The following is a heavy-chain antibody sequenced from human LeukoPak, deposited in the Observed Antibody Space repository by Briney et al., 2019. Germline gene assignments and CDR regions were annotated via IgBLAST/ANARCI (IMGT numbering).Heavy chain of an antibody. Sequence: SETLSLTCTVSGGSISSYYWSWIRQPPGKGLEWIGYIYYSGSTNYNPSLKSRVTISVDTSKNQFSLKLSSVTAADTAVYYCARGGYCSGGSCYHGFDYWGQGTLVTVSS. D-gene: IGHD2-15*01. J-gene: IGHJ4*02. CDR2: IYYSGST. CDR3: ARGGYCSGGSCYHGFDY. CDR1: GGSISSYY. V-gene: IGHV4-59*01.